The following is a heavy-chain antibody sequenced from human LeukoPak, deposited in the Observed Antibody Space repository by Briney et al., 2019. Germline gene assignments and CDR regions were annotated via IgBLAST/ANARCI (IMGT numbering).Heavy chain of an antibody. Sequence: GGSLRLSCAASGFTFSDFQMSWIRQAPGKGLECISYISSSGDTMYYADSVKGRFTISRDNAKNSLYLQSNSLRAEDTAVYYCARLKRRPAYFDYWGQGTLVTVSS. CDR1: GFTFSDFQ. V-gene: IGHV3-11*01. CDR2: ISSSGDTM. J-gene: IGHJ4*02. CDR3: ARLKRRPAYFDY.